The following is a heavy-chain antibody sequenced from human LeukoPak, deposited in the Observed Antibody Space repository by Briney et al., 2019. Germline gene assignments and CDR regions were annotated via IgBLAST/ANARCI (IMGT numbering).Heavy chain of an antibody. V-gene: IGHV4-34*01. J-gene: IGHJ3*02. CDR3: ARLPTEDAFDI. D-gene: IGHD2-2*01. CDR1: GGSFSGYY. Sequence: SETLSLTCAVYGGSFSGYYWGWIRQPPGKGLEWIGNIYYSGSTYYNPSLKSRVTISVDTSKNQFSLKLRSVTAADTAVYYCARLPTEDAFDIWGQGTMVTVSS. CDR2: IYYSGST.